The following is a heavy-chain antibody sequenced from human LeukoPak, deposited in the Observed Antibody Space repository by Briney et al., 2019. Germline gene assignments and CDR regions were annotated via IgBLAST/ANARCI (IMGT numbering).Heavy chain of an antibody. V-gene: IGHV3-30*02. CDR3: AKDIVRWPIVGAIWGPFDY. CDR1: GFTFSSYG. D-gene: IGHD1-26*01. Sequence: PGGSLRLSCAASGFTFSSYGMHWVRQAPGKGLEWVAFIRYDGSNKYYADSVKGRFTISRDNSKNTLYLQMSSLRAEDTAVYYCAKDIVRWPIVGAIWGPFDYWGQGTLVTVSS. CDR2: IRYDGSNK. J-gene: IGHJ4*02.